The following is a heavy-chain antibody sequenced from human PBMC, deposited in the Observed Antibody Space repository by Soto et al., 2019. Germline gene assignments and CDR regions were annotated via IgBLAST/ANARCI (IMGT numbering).Heavy chain of an antibody. Sequence: QVQLMQSGAEVKKPGASVKVSCKASGDTFTDYYIHWVRQAPGQGLEWMGTVNPSGGHSTYAQHFLGRVTMTRDPSTSTLYVELTRLTSEAAAVYYCARGGHVVVVTAALDYRGQGTLVTVSS. CDR2: VNPSGGHS. CDR1: GDTFTDYY. V-gene: IGHV1-46*01. CDR3: ARGGHVVVVTAALDY. J-gene: IGHJ4*02. D-gene: IGHD2-21*02.